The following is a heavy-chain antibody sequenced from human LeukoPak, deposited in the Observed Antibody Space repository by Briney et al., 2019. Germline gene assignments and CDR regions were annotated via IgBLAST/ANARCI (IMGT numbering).Heavy chain of an antibody. D-gene: IGHD6-19*01. CDR1: GFTFSSYW. Sequence: TGGSLRLSCAASGFTFSSYWMHWVRQAPGKGLVWVSRINSDGYSISYADSVKGRFTISRENAKNTLYLQMNSLTVEDTAVYYCARATAEAGTDYWGQGTLVTVSS. J-gene: IGHJ4*02. CDR3: ARATAEAGTDY. V-gene: IGHV3-74*01. CDR2: INSDGYSI.